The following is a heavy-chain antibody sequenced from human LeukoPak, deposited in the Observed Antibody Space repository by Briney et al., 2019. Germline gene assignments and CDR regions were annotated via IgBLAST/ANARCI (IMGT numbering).Heavy chain of an antibody. Sequence: GGSLRLSCAASGFTFSSYAMSWVRQAPGNGLEWVSAISGSGISTYYADSVKGRFTISRDNSKNTLYLQMNSLRAEDTAVYYCAKDQAGRTFDYWGQGTLVTVSS. V-gene: IGHV3-23*01. CDR3: AKDQAGRTFDY. J-gene: IGHJ4*02. CDR1: GFTFSSYA. CDR2: ISGSGIST. D-gene: IGHD6-6*01.